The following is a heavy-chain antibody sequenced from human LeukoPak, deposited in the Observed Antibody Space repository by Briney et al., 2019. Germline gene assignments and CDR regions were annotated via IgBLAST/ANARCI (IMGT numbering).Heavy chain of an antibody. D-gene: IGHD1-26*01. CDR2: ISGSGDNT. Sequence: GGSLRLSYAASGFTFTMYSMSSVRQAPGKGLEWVSAISGSGDNTYYADSVKGRFTISRDNSKNTLYLQMNSLRAEDTAVYYCAKELAGSGSYSFDSCGGGTLVSVSS. J-gene: IGHJ5*01. V-gene: IGHV3-23*01. CDR3: AKELAGSGSYSFDS. CDR1: GFTFTMYS.